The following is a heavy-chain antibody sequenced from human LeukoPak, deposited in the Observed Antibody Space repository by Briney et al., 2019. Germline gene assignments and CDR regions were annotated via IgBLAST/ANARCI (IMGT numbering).Heavy chain of an antibody. Sequence: GGSLRLSCAASGFTFSSYSMNWVRQAPGEGLEWVSSISSSSSYIYYADSVKGRFTISRDNAKNSLYLQMNSLRAEDTAVYYCARDSGSAAFDIWGQGTMVTVSS. CDR1: GFTFSSYS. V-gene: IGHV3-21*01. J-gene: IGHJ3*02. CDR2: ISSSSSYI. CDR3: ARDSGSAAFDI. D-gene: IGHD3-10*01.